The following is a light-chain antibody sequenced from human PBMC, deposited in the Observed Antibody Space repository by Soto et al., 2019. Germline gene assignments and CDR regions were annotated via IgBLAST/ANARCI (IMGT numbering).Light chain of an antibody. CDR1: QSLLHSDGKTY. CDR3: MQSKQFPLT. J-gene: IGKJ4*01. V-gene: IGKV2D-29*02. CDR2: EAA. Sequence: EIVMTQTPLSLSVTPGQPASISCKSSQSLLHSDGKTYLYWYLQKPGQSPQLLIYEAANRFSGVPDRFRVSGSGTDFTLKISRVEAEDVGVYYCMQSKQFPLTFGGGTKVEIK.